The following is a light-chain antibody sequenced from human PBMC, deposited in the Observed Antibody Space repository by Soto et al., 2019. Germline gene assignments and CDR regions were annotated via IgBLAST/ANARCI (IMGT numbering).Light chain of an antibody. CDR2: AAS. Sequence: DIQMTQSPSSLSASVGDTVTITCRASQGIIDYLAWYQQRPGKVPKLLIYAASTLQTGFPSRFSGSGAGTDFTLTIRSLQPEDVATYYCQKYDTAPQTFGPGTKVEIK. V-gene: IGKV1-27*01. CDR3: QKYDTAPQT. J-gene: IGKJ1*01. CDR1: QGIIDY.